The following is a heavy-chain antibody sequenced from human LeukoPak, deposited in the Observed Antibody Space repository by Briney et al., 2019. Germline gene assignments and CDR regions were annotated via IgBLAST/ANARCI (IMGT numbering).Heavy chain of an antibody. CDR3: ASGYYDSSGYYYYDY. D-gene: IGHD3-22*01. J-gene: IGHJ4*02. CDR2: INPTGGST. CDR1: GYTFPSYF. V-gene: IGHV1-46*01. Sequence: ASVKVSCKASGYTFPSYFMHWVRQAPGQGLEWMGIINPTGGSTTYAQKFQGRVTMTRDTSTSTVYMELSSLRSDDTAVYYCASGYYDSSGYYYYDYWGQGTLVTVSS.